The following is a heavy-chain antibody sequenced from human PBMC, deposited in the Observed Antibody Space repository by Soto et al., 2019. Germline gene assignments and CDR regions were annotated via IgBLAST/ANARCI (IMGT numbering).Heavy chain of an antibody. CDR2: ISYDGSNK. Sequence: PGGSLRLSCAASGFTFSSYAMHWVRQAPGKGLEWVAVISYDGSNKYYADSVKGRFTISRDNSKNTLYLQMNSLRAEDTAVYYCARDSGIGSSWPNYYYYGMDVWGQGTTVTVSS. D-gene: IGHD6-13*01. J-gene: IGHJ6*02. CDR3: ARDSGIGSSWPNYYYYGMDV. V-gene: IGHV3-30-3*01. CDR1: GFTFSSYA.